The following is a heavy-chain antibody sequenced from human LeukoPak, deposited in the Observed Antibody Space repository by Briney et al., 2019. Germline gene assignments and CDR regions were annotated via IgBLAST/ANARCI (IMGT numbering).Heavy chain of an antibody. D-gene: IGHD3-22*01. CDR2: ISWNSGSV. CDR1: GFTFDDYA. CDR3: AKADSSGYYYGSFDY. Sequence: GRPLRLSCAASGFTFDDYAMHWVRQAPGKGLEWVSSISWNSGSVDYADSVKGRFTISRDNAKSSLYLQMNSLRAEDTALYYCAKADSSGYYYGSFDYWGQGTLVTVSS. V-gene: IGHV3-9*01. J-gene: IGHJ4*02.